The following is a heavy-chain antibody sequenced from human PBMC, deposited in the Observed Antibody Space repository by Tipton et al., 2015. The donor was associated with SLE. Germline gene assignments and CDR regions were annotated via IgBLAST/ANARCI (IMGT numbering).Heavy chain of an antibody. CDR1: GGSISSYY. CDR2: IYYSGST. J-gene: IGHJ5*02. CDR3: ARRRINNWNDPVWFDP. V-gene: IGHV4-59*01. D-gene: IGHD1-20*01. Sequence: TLSLTCTVSGGSISSYYWSRIRQPPGKGLEWIGYIYYSGSTNYNPSLKSRVTISVDTSKNQFSLKLSSVTAADTAVYYCARRRINNWNDPVWFDPWGQGTLVTVSS.